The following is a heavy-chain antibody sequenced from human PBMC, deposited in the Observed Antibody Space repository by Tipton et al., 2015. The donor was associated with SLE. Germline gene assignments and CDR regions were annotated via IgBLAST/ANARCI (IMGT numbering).Heavy chain of an antibody. Sequence: TLSLTCTVSGGSISSYYWSWIRQPPGKGLEWIGYIYYGGSTNYNPSLKSRVTISVDTSTNQFSLKLSSVTAADTAVYYCARGPYYYDSSRDWGQGTLVTVSS. CDR2: IYYGGST. CDR1: GGSISSYY. D-gene: IGHD3-22*01. J-gene: IGHJ3*01. V-gene: IGHV4-59*01. CDR3: ARGPYYYDSSRD.